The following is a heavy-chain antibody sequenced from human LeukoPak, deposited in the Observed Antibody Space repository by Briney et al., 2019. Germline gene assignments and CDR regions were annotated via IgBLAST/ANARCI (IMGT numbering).Heavy chain of an antibody. Sequence: ASEKVSCKASGYTFTSYGIGWVRHAPGQGLEWMGWISGNNDNTNYAQKIQGRVTMTTDTSTSTAYMELRSLRSDDTAVYYCARDGYFDYWGQGTLVTVSS. CDR1: GYTFTSYG. CDR2: ISGNNDNT. CDR3: ARDGYFDY. V-gene: IGHV1-18*01. J-gene: IGHJ4*02.